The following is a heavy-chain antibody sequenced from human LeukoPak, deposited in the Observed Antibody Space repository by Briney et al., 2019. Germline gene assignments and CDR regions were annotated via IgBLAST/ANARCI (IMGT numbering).Heavy chain of an antibody. CDR2: IYHSGST. CDR1: GGSISSGGYS. CDR3: ARGGYSGYDDAFDI. D-gene: IGHD5-12*01. J-gene: IGHJ3*02. Sequence: SQTLSLTCAVSGGSISSGGYSWSWIRQPPGKGLEWNGYIYHSGSTYYNPSLKSRVTISVDRSKNQFSLKLSSVTAADTAVYYCARGGYSGYDDAFDIWGQGTMVTVSS. V-gene: IGHV4-30-2*01.